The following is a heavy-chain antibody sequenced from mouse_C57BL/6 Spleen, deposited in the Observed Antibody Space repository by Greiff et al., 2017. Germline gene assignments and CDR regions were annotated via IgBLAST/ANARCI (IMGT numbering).Heavy chain of an antibody. CDR1: GYTFTDYY. Sequence: EVQLQQSGPELVKPGASVKISCKASGYTFTDYYMNWVKQSHGKSLEWIGDINPNNGGTSYNQKFKGKATLTVDKSSSTAYMELRSLTSEDSAVYYCATLLRYYWGQGTLVTVSA. CDR2: INPNNGGT. J-gene: IGHJ3*01. D-gene: IGHD1-1*01. V-gene: IGHV1-26*01. CDR3: ATLLRYY.